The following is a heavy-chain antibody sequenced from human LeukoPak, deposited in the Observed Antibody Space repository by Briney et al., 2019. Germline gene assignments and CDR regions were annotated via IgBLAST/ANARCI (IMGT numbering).Heavy chain of an antibody. V-gene: IGHV3-49*04. CDR3: ARGPIQQWLYNGMDV. CDR2: IRSRAYGGTT. D-gene: IGHD5-18*01. J-gene: IGHJ6*02. CDR1: EFTFGDHA. Sequence: GGSLRLSGTASEFTFGDHAMSWVRQAPGKGLEWVGFIRSRAYGGTTEYAPAVKGRFLISRDDSKSIAYLHMNSLKTEDTAVYYCARGPIQQWLYNGMDVWGQGTTVSVSS.